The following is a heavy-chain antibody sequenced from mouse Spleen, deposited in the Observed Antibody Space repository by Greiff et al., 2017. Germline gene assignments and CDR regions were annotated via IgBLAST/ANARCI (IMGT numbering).Heavy chain of an antibody. CDR1: GFTFSNYW. CDR3: TAPSYYRYDQYYFDY. V-gene: IGHV6-3*01. CDR2: IRLKSDNYAT. Sequence: EVKVEESGGGLVQPGGSMKLSCVASGFTFSNYWMNWVRQSPEKGLEWVAQIRLKSDNYATHYAESVKGRFTISRDDSKSSVYLQMNNLRAEDTGIYYCTAPSYYRYDQYYFDYWGQGTTLTVSS. D-gene: IGHD2-14*01. J-gene: IGHJ2*01.